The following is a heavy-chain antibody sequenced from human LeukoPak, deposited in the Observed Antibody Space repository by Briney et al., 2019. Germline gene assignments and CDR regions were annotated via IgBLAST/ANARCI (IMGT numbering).Heavy chain of an antibody. CDR3: ARVFTIFGVVITYYMDV. D-gene: IGHD3-3*01. CDR2: ISTYNGNT. J-gene: IGHJ6*03. V-gene: IGHV1-18*01. Sequence: ASVKVSCKPSGHSFSNYGISWVRQAPGRGLEWMGWISTYNGNTNYAQKFQGRVTMTTDTSTSTAYMELRSLRFDDTAVYYCARVFTIFGVVITYYMDVWGKGTTVTVSS. CDR1: GHSFSNYG.